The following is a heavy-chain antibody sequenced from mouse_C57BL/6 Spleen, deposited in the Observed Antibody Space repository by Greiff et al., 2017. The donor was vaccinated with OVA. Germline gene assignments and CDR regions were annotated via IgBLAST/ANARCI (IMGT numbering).Heavy chain of an antibody. V-gene: IGHV1-64*01. CDR1: GYTFTSYW. D-gene: IGHD1-1*01. Sequence: QVQLQQPGAELVKPGASVKLSCKASGYTFTSYWMHWVKQRPGQGLEWIGMIHPNSGSTNYNEKFKSKATLTVDKSSSTAYMQLSSLTSEDSAVYYCARRSYEQGYFDYWGQGTTLTVSS. CDR3: ARRSYEQGYFDY. CDR2: IHPNSGST. J-gene: IGHJ2*01.